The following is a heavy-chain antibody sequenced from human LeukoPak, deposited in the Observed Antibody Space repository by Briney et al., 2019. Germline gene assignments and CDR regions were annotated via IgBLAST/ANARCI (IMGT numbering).Heavy chain of an antibody. CDR2: IYYSGST. V-gene: IGHV4-61*01. D-gene: IGHD3-3*01. CDR3: ARGKYYGDSDY. J-gene: IGHJ4*02. Sequence: SETLSLTCTVSGDSVISGLYYWTWVRQPPGKGLEWIGYIYYSGSTTYSPSLKSRVTISIDTSKNQFSLNLKPVTAADTAVYFCARGKYYGDSDYWGQGTLVTVSS. CDR1: GDSVISGLYY.